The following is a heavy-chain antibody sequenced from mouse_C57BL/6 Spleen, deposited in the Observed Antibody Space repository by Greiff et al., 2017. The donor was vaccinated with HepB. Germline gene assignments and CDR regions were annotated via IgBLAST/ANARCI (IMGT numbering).Heavy chain of an antibody. CDR3: ARGTIYDGFY. J-gene: IGHJ3*01. V-gene: IGHV1-64*01. CDR2: IHPNSGST. Sequence: VQLQQSGAELVKPGASVKLSCKASGYTFTSYWMHWVKQRPGQGLEWIGLIHPNSGSTNYNEKFKSKATLTVDKSSSTAYMQPSSLTSEDSSVYYCARGTIYDGFYWSKGTLVTVSA. CDR1: GYTFTSYW. D-gene: IGHD2-3*01.